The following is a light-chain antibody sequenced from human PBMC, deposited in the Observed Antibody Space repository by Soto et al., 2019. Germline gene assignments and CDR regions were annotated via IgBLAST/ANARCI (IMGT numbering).Light chain of an antibody. CDR3: QQSYSTPPWT. CDR1: QSISSY. Sequence: DIPMTQSPSSLSASVGDRVTITCRASQSISSYLNWYQQKPGKAPKLLIYAASSLQSGVPSRFSGSGSCTDFTLTISSLQPEDFATYYCQQSYSTPPWTFGQGTKVEIK. J-gene: IGKJ1*01. V-gene: IGKV1-39*01. CDR2: AAS.